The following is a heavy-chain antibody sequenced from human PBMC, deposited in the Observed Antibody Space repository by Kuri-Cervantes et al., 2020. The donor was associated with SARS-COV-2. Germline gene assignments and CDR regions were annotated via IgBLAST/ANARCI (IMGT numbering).Heavy chain of an antibody. CDR2: INPNAGST. J-gene: IGHJ5*02. Sequence: ASVKVSCKASGYTFTNDYMYWVRQAPGQGLEWMGIINPNAGSTSYAQKFQGRVTMTRDTSISTAYMELSRLRSDDTAVYYCGRETGPTPGLHGWFDPWGQGTLVTVSS. CDR1: GYTFTNDY. CDR3: GRETGPTPGLHGWFDP. D-gene: IGHD3-10*01. V-gene: IGHV1-46*01.